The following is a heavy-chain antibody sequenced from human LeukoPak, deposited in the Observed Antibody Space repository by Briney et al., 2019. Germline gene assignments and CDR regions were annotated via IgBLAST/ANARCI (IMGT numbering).Heavy chain of an antibody. Sequence: ASVKVSCKASGYTFTNYGIPWMRQAPGQGPEWMGWISPYIGTSNYAQKFQDRVSMTTDTSTRTAYMELRSLRSDDTALYYCARGSSARPFDLWGQGTLVTVSS. CDR3: ARGSSARPFDL. CDR1: GYTFTNYG. CDR2: ISPYIGTS. V-gene: IGHV1-18*01. D-gene: IGHD1-26*01. J-gene: IGHJ3*01.